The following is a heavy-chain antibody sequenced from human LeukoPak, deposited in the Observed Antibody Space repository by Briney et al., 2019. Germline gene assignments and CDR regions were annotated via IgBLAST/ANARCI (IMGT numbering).Heavy chain of an antibody. J-gene: IGHJ3*02. V-gene: IGHV3-72*01. CDR1: GSTFSDQY. CDR2: TGNKASRYTT. CDR3: TRGYSGRSVYAFDI. Sequence: GGSLRLSCAASGSTFSDQYMDWVRRAPGKGLQWVGRTGNKASRYTTEYAASVKGRFTISRDDPKNSLYLQMDSLKTEDTALYYCTRGYSGRSVYAFDIWGQGTMVTVSS. D-gene: IGHD1-26*01.